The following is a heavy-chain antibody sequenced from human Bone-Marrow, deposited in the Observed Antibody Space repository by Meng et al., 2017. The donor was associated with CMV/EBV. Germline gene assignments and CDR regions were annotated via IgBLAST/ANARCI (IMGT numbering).Heavy chain of an antibody. Sequence: GESLKISCAASGFTFSNYWMHWVRQGPGKGLVWVSRINSDGSSITYADSVKGRFIISRDNAKNTLFLQMNSLRAEDTAVYFCARDWGYYDFWSAYHYGMDVWGQGPTVTFYS. J-gene: IGHJ6*02. CDR1: GFTFSNYW. D-gene: IGHD3-3*01. CDR3: ARDWGYYDFWSAYHYGMDV. CDR2: INSDGSSI. V-gene: IGHV3-74*03.